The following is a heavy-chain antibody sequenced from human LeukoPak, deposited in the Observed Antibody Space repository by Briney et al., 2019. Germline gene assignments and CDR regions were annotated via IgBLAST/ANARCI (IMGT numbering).Heavy chain of an antibody. CDR2: ISGSGGNT. CDR1: GITLSNYG. Sequence: GSLRLSCAVSGITLSNYGMSWVRQPPGKGLEWVSGISGSGGNTYYADSVKGRFTISRDNSKNTLYLQMNSLRAEDTAVYFCAKRGVVIRVILVGFHKEAYYFDSWGQGAPVTVSS. J-gene: IGHJ4*02. CDR3: AKRGVVIRVILVGFHKEAYYFDS. V-gene: IGHV3-23*01. D-gene: IGHD3-22*01.